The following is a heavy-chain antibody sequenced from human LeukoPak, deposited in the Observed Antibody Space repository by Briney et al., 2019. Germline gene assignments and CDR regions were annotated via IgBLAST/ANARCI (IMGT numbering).Heavy chain of an antibody. CDR2: IKSKPAGGST. CDR3: TTGIRGD. D-gene: IGHD3-10*01. J-gene: IGHJ4*02. Sequence: GGSLRLSCTAPGLTLCNAWMSWLRQAAAKGREWVGRIKSKPAGGSTDYAPPIKGRFTISRDDSKTTLYLQVNSLKVEDTAVYYCTTGIRGDWGLGTLVTVSS. V-gene: IGHV3-15*01. CDR1: GLTLCNAW.